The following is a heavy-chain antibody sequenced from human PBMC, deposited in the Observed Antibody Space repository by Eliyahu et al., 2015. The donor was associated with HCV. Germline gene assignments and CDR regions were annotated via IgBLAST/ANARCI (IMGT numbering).Heavy chain of an antibody. V-gene: IGHV4-39*07. CDR3: ARETQKRYSGYDAYYYYYMDV. J-gene: IGHJ6*03. CDR2: ST. Sequence: STYYNPSLKSRVTISVDTSKNQFSLKLSSVTAADTAVYYCARETQKRYSGYDAYYYYYMDVWGKGTTVTVSS. D-gene: IGHD5-12*01.